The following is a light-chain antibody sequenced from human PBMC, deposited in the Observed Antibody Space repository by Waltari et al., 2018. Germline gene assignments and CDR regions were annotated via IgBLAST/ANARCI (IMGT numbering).Light chain of an antibody. CDR2: QDS. CDR1: KLGDKY. J-gene: IGLJ2*01. Sequence: SYELTQPPSVSVSPGQTASITCSGGKLGDKYACWYQQKPGQSPVLVIYQDSKRPSGIPGRFSGSNSGNTATLTISGTQAMDGADYYCQAWDSSTVVCGGGTKLTVL. V-gene: IGLV3-1*01. CDR3: QAWDSSTVV.